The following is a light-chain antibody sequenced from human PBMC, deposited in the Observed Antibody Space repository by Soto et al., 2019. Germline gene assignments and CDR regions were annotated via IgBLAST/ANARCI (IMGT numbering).Light chain of an antibody. CDR2: DAS. CDR3: QQYGT. CDR1: QSISSW. J-gene: IGKJ2*02. Sequence: DIQMTHSPSTLSASVGDRVTITCRASQSISSWLAWYQQKPGKAPKLLIYDASSLESGVPSRFSGSGSGPEFTLTVSSLQPDDYATYYCQQYGTFGQGTKLEIK. V-gene: IGKV1-5*01.